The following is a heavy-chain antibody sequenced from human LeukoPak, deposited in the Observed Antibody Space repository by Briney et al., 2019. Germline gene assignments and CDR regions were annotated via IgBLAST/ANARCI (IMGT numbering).Heavy chain of an antibody. CDR2: IWYDGSNK. V-gene: IGHV3-33*01. Sequence: GGSLRLSCAASGFTFSSYGMDWVRQAPGKGLEWVAVIWYDGSNKYYADSVKGRFTISRDNSKNTLYLQMNSLRVEDTAVYYCARGLQVIYGMDVWGKGTTVTVSS. J-gene: IGHJ6*04. CDR3: ARGLQVIYGMDV. CDR1: GFTFSSYG. D-gene: IGHD2-21*01.